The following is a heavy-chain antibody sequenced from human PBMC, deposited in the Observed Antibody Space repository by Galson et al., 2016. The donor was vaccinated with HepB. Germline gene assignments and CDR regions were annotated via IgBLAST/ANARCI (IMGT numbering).Heavy chain of an antibody. D-gene: IGHD6-19*01. CDR1: GFTFGDYG. CDR2: VTLNGKVK. CDR3: AKEPQKYSSGWYYYN. V-gene: IGHV3-30*18. Sequence: SLRLSCAASGFTFGDYGMHWVRQAPGKGPEGVGVVTLNGKVKYYADSVKGRFTISRDNSKNTLYLQMDSLRVEDTALYYCAKEPQKYSSGWYYYNWGQGARVTVSS. J-gene: IGHJ4*02.